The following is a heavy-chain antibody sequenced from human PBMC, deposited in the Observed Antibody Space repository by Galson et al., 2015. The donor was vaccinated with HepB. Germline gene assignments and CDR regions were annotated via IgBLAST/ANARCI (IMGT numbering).Heavy chain of an antibody. D-gene: IGHD3-3*01. CDR3: ARDQDFWSGSYYYYYMDV. CDR1: GFTFSSYG. V-gene: IGHV3-33*01. J-gene: IGHJ6*03. Sequence: SLRLSCAASGFTFSSYGMHWVRQAPGEGLEWVAVIWYDGSNKYYADSVKGRFTISRDNSKNTLYLQMNSLRAEDTAVYYCARDQDFWSGSYYYYYMDVWGKGTTVTVSS. CDR2: IWYDGSNK.